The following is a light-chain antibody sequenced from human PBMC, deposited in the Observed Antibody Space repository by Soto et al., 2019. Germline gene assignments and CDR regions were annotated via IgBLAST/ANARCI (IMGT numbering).Light chain of an antibody. Sequence: QSALTQPPSVSGSPGQSVTISCTGTPYNYVTWYQQHAGKAPKLIIYDVSKRPSGVSERFSGSKSGYTASLTISGLQAEDEADYHCCASAGNHVGIFGGGTKLTVL. J-gene: IGLJ2*01. CDR3: CASAGNHVGI. CDR2: DVS. CDR1: PYNY. V-gene: IGLV2-11*01.